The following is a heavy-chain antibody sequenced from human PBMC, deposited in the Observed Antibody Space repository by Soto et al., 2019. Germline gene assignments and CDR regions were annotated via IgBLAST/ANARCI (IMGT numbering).Heavy chain of an antibody. D-gene: IGHD5-12*01. Sequence: GASVKVSCKASGYTFTGYYMHWVRQAPGQGLEWMGWINPNSGGTNYAQKFQGWVTMTRDTSISTAYMELSRLRSDDTAVYYCARDGGGVVVATPRPAYYYYGMDVWGQGTTVTVSS. CDR1: GYTFTGYY. CDR2: INPNSGGT. J-gene: IGHJ6*02. CDR3: ARDGGGVVVATPRPAYYYYGMDV. V-gene: IGHV1-2*04.